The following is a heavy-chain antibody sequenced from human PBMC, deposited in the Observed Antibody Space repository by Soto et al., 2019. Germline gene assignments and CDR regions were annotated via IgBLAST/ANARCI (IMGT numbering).Heavy chain of an antibody. CDR2: IYTSGST. J-gene: IGHJ6*02. V-gene: IGHV4-4*07. CDR3: ARAPGYCSSTSCYYYYGTDV. CDR1: GGSISSYY. Sequence: KTSETLSLTCTVSGGSISSYYWSWIRQPAGKGLEWIGRIYTSGSTNYNPSLKSRVTMSVDTSKNQFSLKLSSVTAADTAVYYCARAPGYCSSTSCYYYYGTDVWGQGTTVTVSS. D-gene: IGHD2-2*01.